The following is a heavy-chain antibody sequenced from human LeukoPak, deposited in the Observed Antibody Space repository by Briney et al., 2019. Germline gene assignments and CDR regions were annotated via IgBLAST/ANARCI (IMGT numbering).Heavy chain of an antibody. CDR1: GYTFTGYY. J-gene: IGHJ4*02. CDR2: INPNSGGT. Sequence: ASVKVSCKASGYTFTGYYMHWVRQAPGQGLEWMGWINPNSGGTNYAQKFQGRVTMTRDTSISTAYMELSRLRSDDTAVYYCARGYMVRGVITPVDYWGQGTLVTVSS. D-gene: IGHD3-10*01. CDR3: ARGYMVRGVITPVDY. V-gene: IGHV1-2*02.